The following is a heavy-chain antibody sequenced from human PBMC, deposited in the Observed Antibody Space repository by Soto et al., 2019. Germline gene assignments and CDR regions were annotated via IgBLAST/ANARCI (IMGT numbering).Heavy chain of an antibody. CDR2: IIPILGIA. CDR1: VRTFSSYT. J-gene: IGHJ6*04. V-gene: IGHV1-69*02. Sequence: SVKVSCKASVRTFSSYTISWVRQAPGQGLEWMGRIIPILGIANYAQKFQGRVTITADKSTSTAYMELSSLRSEDTAVYYCASAYCSSTSCPPPTDVWGKGTTVTVSS. CDR3: ASAYCSSTSCPPPTDV. D-gene: IGHD2-2*01.